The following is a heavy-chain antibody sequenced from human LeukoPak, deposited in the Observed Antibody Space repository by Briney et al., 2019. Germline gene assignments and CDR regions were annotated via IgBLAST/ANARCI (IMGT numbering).Heavy chain of an antibody. Sequence: GGSLRLSCAASGFIFNDYYMGWIRQAPGKGLEWVSSISRGGNSIYYADSVRGRFTISRDNARNSLFLQMNSLRAEDTALYYCARDQYLDYGGQGTLVTVSS. J-gene: IGHJ4*02. CDR3: ARDQYLDY. CDR2: ISRGGNSI. V-gene: IGHV3-11*01. CDR1: GFIFNDYY.